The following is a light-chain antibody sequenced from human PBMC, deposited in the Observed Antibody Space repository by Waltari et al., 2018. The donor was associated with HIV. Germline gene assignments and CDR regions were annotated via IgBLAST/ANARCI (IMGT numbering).Light chain of an antibody. Sequence: QSVLTQPPSVSGAPGQRVTISCTGRSPTIGAGYDVHWSQPLPGTAPTLLIYRNNNRPSGVPDRFSGSKSGTSASLAITGLQPEDEAHYYCQSYDGTLSGVVFGGGTKLTVL. CDR1: SPTIGAGYD. CDR3: QSYDGTLSGVV. CDR2: RNN. V-gene: IGLV1-40*01. J-gene: IGLJ2*01.